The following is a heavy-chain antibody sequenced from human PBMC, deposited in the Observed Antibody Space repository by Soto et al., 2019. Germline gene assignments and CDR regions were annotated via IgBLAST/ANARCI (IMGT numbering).Heavy chain of an antibody. D-gene: IGHD1-26*01. V-gene: IGHV1-2*04. CDR2: IYPNSGGT. J-gene: IGHJ5*02. Sequence: QVQLVQSGAEVKKPGASVKVSCKASGYIFTGYYMHWVRQAPGQGLEWMGWIYPNSGGTNYAQKFQGWVTMTRDTSISTVYMELSRLRSDDTAVYYCARDSLGSGSHYRGENWFDPWGQGTLVTVSS. CDR3: ARDSLGSGSHYRGENWFDP. CDR1: GYIFTGYY.